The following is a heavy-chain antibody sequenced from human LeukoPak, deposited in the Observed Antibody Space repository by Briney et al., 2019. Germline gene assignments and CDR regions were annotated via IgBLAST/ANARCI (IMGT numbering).Heavy chain of an antibody. D-gene: IGHD4-11*01. V-gene: IGHV3-53*01. Sequence: GGSRRLSCAASGFTFNMYSLNWVRQAPGKGLEWVSVIYSGGSTYYADSVKGRFTISRDNSKNTLYLQMNSLRAEDTAVYYCAREADYPRRVLDYWGQGTLVTVSS. CDR2: IYSGGST. J-gene: IGHJ4*02. CDR3: AREADYPRRVLDY. CDR1: GFTFNMYS.